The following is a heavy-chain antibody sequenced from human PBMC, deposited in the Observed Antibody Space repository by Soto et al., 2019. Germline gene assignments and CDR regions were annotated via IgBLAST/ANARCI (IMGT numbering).Heavy chain of an antibody. D-gene: IGHD2-8*01. CDR3: ASQFISGYCTNGVCYTCFDY. CDR2: IIPIFGTA. CDR1: GGTFSSYA. Sequence: ASVKVSCKASGGTFSSYAISWVRQAPGQGLEWMGGIIPIFGTANYAQKFQGRVTITADESTSTAYMELSSLRSEDTAVYYCASQFISGYCTNGVCYTCFDYWGQGTLVTGSS. J-gene: IGHJ4*02. V-gene: IGHV1-69*13.